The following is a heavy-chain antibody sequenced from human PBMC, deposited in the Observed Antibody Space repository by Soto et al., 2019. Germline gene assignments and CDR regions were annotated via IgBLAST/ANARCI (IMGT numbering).Heavy chain of an antibody. CDR3: ARGFVREGYTSDFDL. CDR1: DYSFSSYW. V-gene: IGHV5-51*01. Sequence: ESLKISCKGSDYSFSSYWINWVRQVSGKGLEWMGSIYPGDSDTKYRPSLQGQVTISADKSISTAYLHFSGLKASDSAMYYCARGFVREGYTSDFDLWGQGTLVTVSS. D-gene: IGHD5-12*01. CDR2: IYPGDSDT. J-gene: IGHJ4*02.